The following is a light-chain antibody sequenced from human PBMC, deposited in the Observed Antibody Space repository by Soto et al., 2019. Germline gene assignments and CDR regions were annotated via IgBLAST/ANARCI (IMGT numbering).Light chain of an antibody. V-gene: IGKV1-39*01. CDR3: HQCFNTLT. Sequence: DIQMTQSPSSLSAAVGDRVTITCRASHDISTYLCWYQQRPGKAPRLLMYSASILQSGVPSRYSGSGSGTDFNLTISSLQPEDIATYYCHQCFNTLTFRGGTKVEIK. CDR1: HDISTY. J-gene: IGKJ4*01. CDR2: SAS.